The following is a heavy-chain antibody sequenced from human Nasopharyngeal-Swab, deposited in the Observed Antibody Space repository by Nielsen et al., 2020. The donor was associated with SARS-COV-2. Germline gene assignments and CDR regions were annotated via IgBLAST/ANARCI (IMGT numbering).Heavy chain of an antibody. D-gene: IGHD1-26*01. CDR2: ISPYHGNT. CDR3: SRKLGAPRSWYFDL. J-gene: IGHJ2*01. Sequence: ASVKVSCKASGYSFSSYGVAWVRQAPGQGLEWMGWISPYHGNTNYAQNFQGRVTVTTDISTSTAYLELRSLRSDDTAIYYCSRKLGAPRSWYFDLWGRGTLVSVSS. CDR1: GYSFSSYG. V-gene: IGHV1-18*01.